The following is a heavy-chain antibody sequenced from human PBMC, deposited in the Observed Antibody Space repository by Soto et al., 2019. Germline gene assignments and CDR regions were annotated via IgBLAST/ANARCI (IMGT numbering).Heavy chain of an antibody. CDR1: GGSFSGYY. V-gene: IGHV4-34*01. D-gene: IGHD4-17*01. CDR3: ARGRTVTTLGGFGY. J-gene: IGHJ4*02. Sequence: PSETLSLTCAVYGGSFSGYYWSWIRQPPGKGLEWIGEIDHSGSTNYNPSLKSRVTISVDTSKNQFSLKLSSATAADTAVYYCARGRTVTTLGGFGYWGQGTLVTVSS. CDR2: IDHSGST.